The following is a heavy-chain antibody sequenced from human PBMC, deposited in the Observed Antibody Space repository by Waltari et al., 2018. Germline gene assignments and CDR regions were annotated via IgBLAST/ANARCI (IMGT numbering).Heavy chain of an antibody. CDR2: IYYSGST. Sequence: QVQLQESGPGLVKPSETLSLTCTVSGGSISSHYWSWIRQPPGKGLEWIGYIYYSGSTNYNPSLKSRVTISVDTSKNQFSRKLSSVTAADTAVYYCASTVTTKGNWFDPWGQGTLVTVSS. J-gene: IGHJ5*02. V-gene: IGHV4-59*11. D-gene: IGHD4-17*01. CDR3: ASTVTTKGNWFDP. CDR1: GGSISSHY.